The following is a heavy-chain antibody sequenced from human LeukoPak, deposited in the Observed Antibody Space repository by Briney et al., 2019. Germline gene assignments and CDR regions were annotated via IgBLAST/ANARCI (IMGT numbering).Heavy chain of an antibody. V-gene: IGHV3-53*01. J-gene: IGHJ4*02. CDR1: GFTVSSSY. Sequence: GGSLRLSCAASGFTVSSSYMSWVRQAPGKGLEWVSVVYSGGETYYADSVKGRFTISRDNSKNTLYLQMNSLRAEDTAVYYCASGRGYCSGGRCYVDHWGQGTLVTASS. D-gene: IGHD2-15*01. CDR3: ASGRGYCSGGRCYVDH. CDR2: VYSGGET.